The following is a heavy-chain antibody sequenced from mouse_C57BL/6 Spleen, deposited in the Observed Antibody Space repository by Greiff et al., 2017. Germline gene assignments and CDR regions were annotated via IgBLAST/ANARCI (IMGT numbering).Heavy chain of an antibody. CDR2: IYPGNGDT. Sequence: QVQLQQSGAELVRPGASVKMSCKASGYTFTSYNMHWVKQTPRQGLVWIGAIYPGNGDTSYNQKFQGKATLTVDKSSSTAYMQLSSLTSEASAVYFCSREGVYGSSYDYWGQGTTLTVSS. J-gene: IGHJ2*01. V-gene: IGHV1-12*01. D-gene: IGHD1-1*01. CDR3: SREGVYGSSYDY. CDR1: GYTFTSYN.